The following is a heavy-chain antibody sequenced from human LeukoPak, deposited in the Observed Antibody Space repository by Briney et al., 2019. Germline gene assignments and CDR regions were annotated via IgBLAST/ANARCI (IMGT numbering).Heavy chain of an antibody. CDR2: INHSGST. J-gene: IGHJ4*02. Sequence: SETLSLTCAVYGGSFSGYYWSWIRQPPGKGLEWIGEINHSGSTNYNPSLKSRVTISVDTSKNQFSLKLSSVTAADTAVYYCARFLFGYYDSSGYDYWGQGTLVTVSS. D-gene: IGHD3-22*01. V-gene: IGHV4-34*01. CDR3: ARFLFGYYDSSGYDY. CDR1: GGSFSGYY.